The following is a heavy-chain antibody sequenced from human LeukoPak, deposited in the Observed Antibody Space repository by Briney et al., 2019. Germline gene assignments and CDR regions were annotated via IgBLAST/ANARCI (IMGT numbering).Heavy chain of an antibody. CDR1: GFTFNNYA. D-gene: IGHD3-22*01. CDR3: ARDRYYDSSGYTTTAPAEYFQH. Sequence: SGGSLRLSCAASGFTFNNYALAWVRQTPEKGLECVSAISGDGVSPYYVDSVRGRFTISRDNSKNTLYLQMNSLRAEDTAVYYCARDRYYDSSGYTTTAPAEYFQHWGQGTLVTVSS. V-gene: IGHV3-23*01. J-gene: IGHJ1*01. CDR2: ISGDGVSP.